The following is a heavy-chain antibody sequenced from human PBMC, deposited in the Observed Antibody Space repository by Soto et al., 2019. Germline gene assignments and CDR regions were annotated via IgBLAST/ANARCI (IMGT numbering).Heavy chain of an antibody. D-gene: IGHD6-19*01. Sequence: QVQLVQSGAEVKKPGASVKVSCKASGYTFTSYGISWVRQAPGQGLEWMGWISAYNGNTNYAQNLQGRVTMTTDTATSTAYMELRSLRSDDTAVYYCARDGEDPGYDSSGWRHAFDIWGQGTMVTVSS. CDR1: GYTFTSYG. CDR2: ISAYNGNT. J-gene: IGHJ3*02. CDR3: ARDGEDPGYDSSGWRHAFDI. V-gene: IGHV1-18*01.